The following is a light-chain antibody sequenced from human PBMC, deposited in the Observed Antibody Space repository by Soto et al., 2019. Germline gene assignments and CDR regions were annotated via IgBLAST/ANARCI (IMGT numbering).Light chain of an antibody. CDR1: SGHSSYA. Sequence: QPVLTQSPSASASLGASVKLTCTLSSGHSSYAIAWHQQQPEKGPRYLMKLNSDGSHSKGDGIPDRFSGSSSGAERYLTISSLQSEDEADYYCQTWGQVFGGGTKLTVL. CDR2: LNSDGSH. J-gene: IGLJ2*01. V-gene: IGLV4-69*01. CDR3: QTWGQV.